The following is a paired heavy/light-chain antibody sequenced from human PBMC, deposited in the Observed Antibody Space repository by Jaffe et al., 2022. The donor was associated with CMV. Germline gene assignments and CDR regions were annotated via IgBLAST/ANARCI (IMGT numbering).Light chain of an antibody. CDR2: DAS. J-gene: IGKJ3*01. CDR3: QQRSNWPFT. V-gene: IGKV3-11*01. Sequence: EIVLTQSPATLSLSPGERATLSCRASQSISSYLGWFQQKPGQAPRLLISDASNRATGIPARFSGSGSGTDFTLTISSLEPEDFAVYYCQQRSNWPFTFGPGTKVDI. CDR1: QSISSY.
Heavy chain of an antibody. D-gene: IGHD1-20*01. Sequence: EVQLLESGGGLVQPGGSLRLSCAASGFTFNTYAMNWVRQAPGKGLEWVSAISNSGGNTYYADSVKGRFTISRDNSKNTLYLQMNSLRAEDTAVYYCAKGGITGATGLFDFWGQGTLVTVSS. V-gene: IGHV3-23*01. CDR2: ISNSGGNT. CDR1: GFTFNTYA. CDR3: AKGGITGATGLFDF. J-gene: IGHJ4*02.